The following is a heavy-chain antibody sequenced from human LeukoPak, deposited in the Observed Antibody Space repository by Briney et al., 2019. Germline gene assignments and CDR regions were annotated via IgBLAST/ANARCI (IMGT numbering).Heavy chain of an antibody. CDR2: IYYSGST. Sequence: SETLSLTCTVSGGSISSSSYYWGWIRQPPGKGLEWIGSIYYSGSTYYNPSLKSRVTISVDTSKNQFSLKLSSVTAADTAVYYCARVGQGSSWSGREYYFDYWGQGTLVTVSS. J-gene: IGHJ4*02. D-gene: IGHD6-13*01. V-gene: IGHV4-39*07. CDR3: ARVGQGSSWSGREYYFDY. CDR1: GGSISSSSYY.